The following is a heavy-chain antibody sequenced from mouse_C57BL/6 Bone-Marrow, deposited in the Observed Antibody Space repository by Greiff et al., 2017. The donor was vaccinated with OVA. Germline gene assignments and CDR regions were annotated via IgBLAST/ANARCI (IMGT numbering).Heavy chain of an antibody. D-gene: IGHD1-1*01. J-gene: IGHJ2*01. CDR3: CYGSSLYFDY. CDR1: GFSFNTYA. V-gene: IGHV10-1*01. CDR2: IRSKSNNYAT. Sequence: VQGVESGGGLVQPKGSLKLSCAASGFSFNTYAMNWVRQAPGKGLEWVARIRSKSNNYATYYADSVKDRFTISRDDSESMLYLQMNNLKTEDTAMYYCCYGSSLYFDYWGQGTTLTVSS.